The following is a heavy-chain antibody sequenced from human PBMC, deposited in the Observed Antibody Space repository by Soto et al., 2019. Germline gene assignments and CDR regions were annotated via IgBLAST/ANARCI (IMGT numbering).Heavy chain of an antibody. CDR1: GCTFSDYA. Sequence: DVQLLESGGGLVQPGRSLRLYCAASGCTFSDYAMSWVRQAPEKGLEWVSSIGGGTDTYYAASVKGRFTISRDNSKNTLYLQMNSLRAEDTAVYYCARDAVPYNGQWDWFDPWGRGTLVTVSS. D-gene: IGHD3-10*01. V-gene: IGHV3-23*01. J-gene: IGHJ5*02. CDR2: IGGGTDT. CDR3: ARDAVPYNGQWDWFDP.